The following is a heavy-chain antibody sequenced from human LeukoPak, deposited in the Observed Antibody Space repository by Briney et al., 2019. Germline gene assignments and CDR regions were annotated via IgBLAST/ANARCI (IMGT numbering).Heavy chain of an antibody. D-gene: IGHD3-3*01. V-gene: IGHV4-59*01. J-gene: IGHJ4*02. CDR3: ARGFFDDFWSGYQFDY. Sequence: SETLSLTCTVSGGSISNYYWSWIRQPPGKGLQWIGYIYYSGSTNYNPSLKSRVTISVDTSKNQFSLKLSCVTAADTAVYYCARGFFDDFWSGYQFDYWGQGTLVTVSS. CDR1: GGSISNYY. CDR2: IYYSGST.